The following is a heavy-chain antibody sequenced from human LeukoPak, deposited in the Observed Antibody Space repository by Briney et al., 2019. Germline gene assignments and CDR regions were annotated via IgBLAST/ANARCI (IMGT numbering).Heavy chain of an antibody. J-gene: IGHJ4*02. CDR1: EFTFSGYW. V-gene: IGHV3-7*01. Sequence: GGSLRLSCAASEFTFSGYWMSWVRQAPGKGLEWVANIKQDGSEKYYVDSVKGRFTISRDNSRNTLYLRMNSLRAEDTAVYYCARDNLLNYWGQGTLVTVSS. CDR3: ARDNLLNY. D-gene: IGHD3-16*01. CDR2: IKQDGSEK.